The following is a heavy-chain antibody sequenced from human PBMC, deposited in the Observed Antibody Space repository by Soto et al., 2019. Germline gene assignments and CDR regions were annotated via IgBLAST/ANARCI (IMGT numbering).Heavy chain of an antibody. CDR2: IYYSGST. CDR1: GGSISSGDYY. D-gene: IGHD3-10*01. J-gene: IGHJ4*02. CDR3: ARVGGFGATTIDY. V-gene: IGHV4-30-4*01. Sequence: QVQLQESGPGLVKPSQTLSLTCTVTGGSISSGDYYWSWIRQPPGKGLEWIGYIYYSGSTYYNPSLKSRVTISVDTSKNQFSLKLSSVTAADTAVYYCARVGGFGATTIDYWGQGTLVTVSS.